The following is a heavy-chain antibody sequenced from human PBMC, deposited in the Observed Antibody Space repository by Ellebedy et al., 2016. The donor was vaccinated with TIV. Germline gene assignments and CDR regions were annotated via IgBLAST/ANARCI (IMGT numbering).Heavy chain of an antibody. D-gene: IGHD6-19*01. CDR3: ARSGGWYYYYFDY. CDR2: ISSDSNYI. CDR1: GFTFHTHA. V-gene: IGHV3-21*01. J-gene: IGHJ4*02. Sequence: PGGSLRFSCAASGFTFHTHAMNRVRQAPGKGLEWVSSISSDSNYIYYADSVKGRFTISRDNARNSLYLQMSSLRGEDTAVYYCARSGGWYYYYFDYWGQGTRVTVSS.